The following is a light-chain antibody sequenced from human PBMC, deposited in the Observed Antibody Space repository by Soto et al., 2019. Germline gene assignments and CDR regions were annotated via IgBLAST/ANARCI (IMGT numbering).Light chain of an antibody. Sequence: DIQMTQSPSSLSASVGDRVTITCRASQSISNYLNWYQQKPGKVPKLLIYAASTLQTEVPSRFSGSESGTDFTLTISSLQPEDFATYYCQQSYNTPYTFGQGTKREIK. CDR1: QSISNY. V-gene: IGKV1-39*01. J-gene: IGKJ2*01. CDR3: QQSYNTPYT. CDR2: AAS.